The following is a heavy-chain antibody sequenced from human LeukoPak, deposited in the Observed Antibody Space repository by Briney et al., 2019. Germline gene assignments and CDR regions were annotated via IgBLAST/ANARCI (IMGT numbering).Heavy chain of an antibody. D-gene: IGHD4-23*01. Sequence: ASVKVSCKASGYTFTSYDINWVRQATGQGLEWMGWMTPNSGDTGYAQKFQGRVTMTRNTSISKAYMELSSLRSEDTAVYYCARVPVVTPRASRIKRYFDLWGRGTLVTVSS. CDR3: ARVPVVTPRASRIKRYFDL. J-gene: IGHJ2*01. V-gene: IGHV1-8*01. CDR2: MTPNSGDT. CDR1: GYTFTSYD.